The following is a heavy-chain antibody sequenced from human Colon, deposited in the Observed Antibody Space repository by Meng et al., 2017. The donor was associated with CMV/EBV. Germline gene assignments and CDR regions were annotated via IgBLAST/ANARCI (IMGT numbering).Heavy chain of an antibody. CDR3: ATLTDGPDALDI. J-gene: IGHJ3*02. CDR2: ISSSSSST. CDR1: GFTFSSYS. Sequence: GESLKISCAASGFTFSSYSMNWVRQAPGKGLEWVSYISSSSSSTFYADSVKGRFTISRDNAKNSLYLQMNSLRAEGTAVYYCATLTDGPDALDIWGQGTMVTVSS. V-gene: IGHV3-48*04. D-gene: IGHD5-24*01.